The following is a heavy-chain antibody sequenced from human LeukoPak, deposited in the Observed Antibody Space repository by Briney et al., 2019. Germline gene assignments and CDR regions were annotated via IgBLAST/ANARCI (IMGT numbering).Heavy chain of an antibody. J-gene: IGHJ6*02. CDR2: IYPGDSDT. CDR1: GYSFTSYW. V-gene: IGHV5-51*01. Sequence: GESLKISCKGSGYSFTSYWIGWVRQMPGKGLEWMGIIYPGDSDTRYSPSFQGQVTISADKSISTAYLQWSSLKASDTAMYYCARFGCSSTSCYAGDYYYYGMDVWGQGTTVTVSS. D-gene: IGHD2-2*01. CDR3: ARFGCSSTSCYAGDYYYYGMDV.